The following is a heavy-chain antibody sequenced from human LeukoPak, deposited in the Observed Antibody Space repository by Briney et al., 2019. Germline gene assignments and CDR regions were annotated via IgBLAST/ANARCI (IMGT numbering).Heavy chain of an antibody. D-gene: IGHD2-15*01. V-gene: IGHV1-2*02. CDR3: ARDGAQRRVAYAFDI. Sequence: ASVKVSCKASGYTFTGYYMNWVRQAPGQGLEWMGWINPHTGSTNYAQKFQGRVTMTTDTSTSTAYMELRSLRSDDTAVYYCARDGAQRRVAYAFDIWGQGTMVTVSS. J-gene: IGHJ3*02. CDR2: INPHTGST. CDR1: GYTFTGYY.